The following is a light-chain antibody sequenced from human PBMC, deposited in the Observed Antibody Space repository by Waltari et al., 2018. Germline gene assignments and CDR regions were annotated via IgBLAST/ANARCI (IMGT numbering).Light chain of an antibody. J-gene: IGLJ2*01. V-gene: IGLV1-47*01. CDR3: RAWDTSLSGVL. CDR2: MND. Sequence: SVLTQPPSASGTPGQRVTISCSGSSSNIGSNYVFWYQQVPGTAPKLLIYMNDQRASGVPDRISGSKSGTSASLAISGLQSEDEADYYCRAWDTSLSGVLFGGGTKVTVL. CDR1: SSNIGSNY.